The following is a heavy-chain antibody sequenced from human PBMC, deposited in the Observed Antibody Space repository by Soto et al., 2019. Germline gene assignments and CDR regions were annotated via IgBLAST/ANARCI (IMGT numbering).Heavy chain of an antibody. J-gene: IGHJ5*02. Sequence: GGSLRLSCAASGFTFSDYAMSWVRQAPGKGLEWVSGMSGSGRTTFYTDSVKGRFTISRDNSKSTLYLQMNSLRVEDTAAYYCAKGCPGGNTYHNLFDPRGQGTLVTVSS. D-gene: IGHD1-1*01. CDR2: MSGSGRTT. V-gene: IGHV3-23*01. CDR3: AKGCPGGNTYHNLFDP. CDR1: GFTFSDYA.